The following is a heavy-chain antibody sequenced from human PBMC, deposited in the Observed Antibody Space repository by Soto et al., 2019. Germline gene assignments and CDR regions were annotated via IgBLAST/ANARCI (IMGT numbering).Heavy chain of an antibody. Sequence: GGSLRLSCAASGFTFSSYSMNWVRQAPGKGLEWVSSISSSSSYIYYADSVKGRFTISRDNAKNSLYLQMNSLRAEDTAVYYCARDGGGMGSIDYWGQGTLVTVSS. CDR2: ISSSSSYI. CDR3: ARDGGGMGSIDY. V-gene: IGHV3-21*01. CDR1: GFTFSSYS. J-gene: IGHJ4*02. D-gene: IGHD3-10*01.